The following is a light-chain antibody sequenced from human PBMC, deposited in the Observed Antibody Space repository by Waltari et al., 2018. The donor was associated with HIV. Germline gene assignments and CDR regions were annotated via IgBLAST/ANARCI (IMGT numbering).Light chain of an antibody. J-gene: IGLJ2*01. CDR3: SSYASSSTLV. V-gene: IGLV2-14*01. Sequence: QSALTQPAPVSGSAAQSHTLPSPGTSSCVGACSYHPWYQQHPGKAPKLLIYEVSKRPSGVSSRFSGCKSANTASLTISGLQSDDEADYYCSSYASSSTLVFGGGTKLTVL. CDR2: EVS. CDR1: SSCVGACSY.